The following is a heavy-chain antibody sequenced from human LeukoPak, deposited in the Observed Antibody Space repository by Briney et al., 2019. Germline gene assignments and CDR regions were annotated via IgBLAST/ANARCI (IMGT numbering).Heavy chain of an antibody. D-gene: IGHD6-19*01. V-gene: IGHV1-18*01. CDR3: TRDLGDMAAGVFYDY. J-gene: IGHJ4*02. Sequence: GASVKVSCKASGYSSTTFGISWVRQAPGQGLEWMGWISAYSTYTGNTNYAQKFQGRVLMTTDTSTNIAYMELRSLRSDDTAVYYCTRDLGDMAAGVFYDYWGQGTLVTVSS. CDR1: GYSSTTFG. CDR2: ISAYSTYTGNT.